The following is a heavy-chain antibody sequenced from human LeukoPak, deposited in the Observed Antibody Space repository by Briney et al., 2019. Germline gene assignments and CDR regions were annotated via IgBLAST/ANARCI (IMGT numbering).Heavy chain of an antibody. CDR2: ISSSSSYI. CDR3: ARGKWPLIIRWFDP. D-gene: IGHD5-12*01. V-gene: IGHV3-21*01. J-gene: IGHJ5*02. CDR1: EFTFSSYS. Sequence: GGSLRLSCAASEFTFSSYSMNWVRQAPGKGLEWVSSISSSSSYIYYADSVKGRFTISRDNAKNSLYLQMNSLRAEDTAVYYCARGKWPLIIRWFDPWGQGTLVTVSS.